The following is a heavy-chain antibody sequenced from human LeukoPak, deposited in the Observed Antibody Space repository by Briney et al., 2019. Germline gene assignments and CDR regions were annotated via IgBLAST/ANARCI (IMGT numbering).Heavy chain of an antibody. CDR1: GGSFSSYY. J-gene: IGHJ6*02. D-gene: IGHD5-12*01. CDR2: MFLSGST. CDR3: AGRVATGSIDV. V-gene: IGHV4-59*01. Sequence: SETLSLTCTVSGGSFSSYYWYWIRQPPGKGLEFIGYMFLSGSTNYNPSLKSRVTISGDTSKNQLSLRLTSVTAADTALYYCAGRVATGSIDVWGQGTTVTVSS.